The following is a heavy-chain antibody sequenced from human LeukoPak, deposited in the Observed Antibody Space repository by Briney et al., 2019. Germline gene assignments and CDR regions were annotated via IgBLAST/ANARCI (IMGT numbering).Heavy chain of an antibody. D-gene: IGHD2-15*01. V-gene: IGHV3-7*01. CDR3: ARWARYCSSGSCYSWFDP. J-gene: IGHJ5*02. Sequence: PGGSLRPSCAASGFTFRSYWMSWVRQAPGKWLEWVANMKLDGSEEYYVDSVKGRFTISSDNAKNSLYLQMNSLRVDDTAVYYCARWARYCSSGSCYSWFDPWGQGTLVTVSS. CDR2: MKLDGSEE. CDR1: GFTFRSYW.